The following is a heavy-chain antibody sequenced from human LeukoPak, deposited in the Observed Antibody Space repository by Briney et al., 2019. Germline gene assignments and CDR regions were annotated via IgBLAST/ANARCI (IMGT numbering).Heavy chain of an antibody. CDR3: AREGLNMVRGVIPKEAWGWFDP. V-gene: IGHV4-34*01. CDR2: INHSGST. Sequence: SETLSLTCAVYGGSFSGYYWSWIRQPPGKGLEWIGEINHSGSTNYNPSLKSRVTISVDTSKNQFSLKLNSVTAADTAVYYCAREGLNMVRGVIPKEAWGWFDPWGQGTLVTVSS. D-gene: IGHD3-10*01. J-gene: IGHJ5*02. CDR1: GGSFSGYY.